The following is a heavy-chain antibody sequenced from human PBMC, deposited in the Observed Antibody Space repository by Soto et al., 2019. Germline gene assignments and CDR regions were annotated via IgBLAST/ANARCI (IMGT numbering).Heavy chain of an antibody. V-gene: IGHV4-31*03. D-gene: IGHD6-6*01. CDR1: GGSISNGGYY. CDR2: IYYSGST. Sequence: SETLSLTCTVSGGSISNGGYYWSWLRQNPGQGLAWIGYIYYSGSTYYNPSLKSRVTISVDTSKNQFSLKLSSVTAADTAVYYCDSLYSSSSSWFDPWGQGTRVTVAS. J-gene: IGHJ5*02. CDR3: DSLYSSSSSWFDP.